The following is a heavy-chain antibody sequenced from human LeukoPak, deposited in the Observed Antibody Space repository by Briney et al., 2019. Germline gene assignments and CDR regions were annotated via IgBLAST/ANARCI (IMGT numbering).Heavy chain of an antibody. D-gene: IGHD5-24*01. CDR2: IKQDGSKK. J-gene: IGHJ4*02. CDR1: GFPFSSYW. Sequence: GGSLRLSCVASGFPFSSYWMTWVRQAPGKGLEWVANIKQDGSKKSYVDSVKGRFTISSDNAKNSLYLQMNSLRAEDTAIYYCTRVGYIDEGIDYWGQGTLVTVSS. V-gene: IGHV3-7*04. CDR3: TRVGYIDEGIDY.